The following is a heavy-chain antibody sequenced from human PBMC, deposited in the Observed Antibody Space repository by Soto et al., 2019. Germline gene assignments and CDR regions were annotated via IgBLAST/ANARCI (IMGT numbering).Heavy chain of an antibody. D-gene: IGHD3-22*01. CDR1: GFTFSSYA. CDR2: ISGSGGST. CDR3: AKHAPRRITMIVVVTLLDY. Sequence: EVQLLESGGGLVQPGGSLRLSCAASGFTFSSYAMSWVRQAPGKGLEWVSAISGSGGSTYYTDSVKGRFTISRDNSKNTLYLQMNSLRAEDTAVYYCAKHAPRRITMIVVVTLLDYWGQGTLVTVSS. V-gene: IGHV3-23*01. J-gene: IGHJ4*02.